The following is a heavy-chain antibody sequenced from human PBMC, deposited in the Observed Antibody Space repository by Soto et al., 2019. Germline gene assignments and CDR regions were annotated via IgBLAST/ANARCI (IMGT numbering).Heavy chain of an antibody. D-gene: IGHD6-6*01. CDR3: AGLRSLESSASGAVHYYYGMDV. V-gene: IGHV4-4*07. CDR1: GGSISSYY. Sequence: PSETLSLTCTVSGGSISSYYWSWIRQPAGKGLEWIGRIYTSGSTNYNPSLKSRVTMSVDTSKNQFSLKLSSVTAADTAVYYCAGLRSLESSASGAVHYYYGMDVWGQGTTVTVSS. CDR2: IYTSGST. J-gene: IGHJ6*02.